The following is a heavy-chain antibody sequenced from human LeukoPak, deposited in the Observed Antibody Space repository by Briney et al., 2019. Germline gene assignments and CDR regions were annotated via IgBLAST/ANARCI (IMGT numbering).Heavy chain of an antibody. D-gene: IGHD1-26*01. CDR3: ARDKSVGATPFDY. V-gene: IGHV3-7*05. CDR2: IKQDGSEK. J-gene: IGHJ4*02. CDR1: GFSVSSNY. Sequence: PGGSLRLSCAASGFSVSSNYMGWVRQAPGKGLERVANIKQDGSEKYYVDSVKGRFTISRDNAKKSLYLQMNSLRAEDTAVYYCARDKSVGATPFDYWGQGTLVTVSS.